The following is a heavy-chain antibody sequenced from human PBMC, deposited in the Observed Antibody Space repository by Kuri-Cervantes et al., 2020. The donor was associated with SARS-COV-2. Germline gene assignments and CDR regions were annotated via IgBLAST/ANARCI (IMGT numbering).Heavy chain of an antibody. CDR2: ISSSSSYI. Sequence: GGSLRLSCAASGFTFSSYSMNWVRQAPGKGLEWVSSISSSSSYIYYADSVKGRFTISRDNAKNSLYLQMNSLRAEDTAVYYCASPIYCSSTSCYLGRSHDAFDIWGQGTMVTVSS. CDR3: ASPIYCSSTSCYLGRSHDAFDI. CDR1: GFTFSSYS. J-gene: IGHJ3*02. D-gene: IGHD2-2*01. V-gene: IGHV3-21*01.